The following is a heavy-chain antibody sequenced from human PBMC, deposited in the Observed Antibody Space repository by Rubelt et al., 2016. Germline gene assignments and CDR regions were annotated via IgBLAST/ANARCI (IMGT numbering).Heavy chain of an antibody. J-gene: IGHJ4*02. V-gene: IGHV1-69*05. CDR1: GGTFSSYA. Sequence: QVQLVQSGAEVKKPGASVKVSCKASGGTFSSYAISWVRQAPGQGLEWMGGSTPIFGTANYAQKFQGGVTITRDTAASTAYMELGSLRSEDTAVYYCAAGVDYYFDYWGQGTLVTVSS. CDR2: STPIFGTA. D-gene: IGHD2-8*01. CDR3: AAGVDYYFDY.